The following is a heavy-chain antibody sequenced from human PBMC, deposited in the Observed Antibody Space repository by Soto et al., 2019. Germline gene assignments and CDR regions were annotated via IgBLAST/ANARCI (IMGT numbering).Heavy chain of an antibody. CDR2: IYFSGST. D-gene: IGHD1-26*01. Sequence: SETLSLTCIVSGASTSSPTYYWSWIRQHPGKGLEWIGYIYFSGSTFYNESLKSRVTISVDTSKNQFSLKLSSVTAADTAVYYCARVELGGLLNALDIWGQGAMVT. J-gene: IGHJ3*02. V-gene: IGHV4-31*03. CDR3: ARVELGGLLNALDI. CDR1: GASTSSPTYY.